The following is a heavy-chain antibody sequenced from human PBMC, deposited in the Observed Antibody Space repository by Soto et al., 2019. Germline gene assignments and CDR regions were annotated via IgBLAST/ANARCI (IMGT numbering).Heavy chain of an antibody. J-gene: IGHJ4*02. V-gene: IGHV1-2*02. Sequence: ASVKGSCKASGYTFTGYYMHWVRQAPGQGLEWMGWINPNSGGTNYAQKFQGRVTMTRDTSISTAYMELSRLRSDDTAVYYCARGGYSGYEPSFDSWGRGTLVTVSS. D-gene: IGHD5-12*01. CDR1: GYTFTGYY. CDR3: ARGGYSGYEPSFDS. CDR2: INPNSGGT.